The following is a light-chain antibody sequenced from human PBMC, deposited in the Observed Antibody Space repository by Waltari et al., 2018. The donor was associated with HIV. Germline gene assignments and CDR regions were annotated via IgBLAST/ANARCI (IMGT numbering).Light chain of an antibody. Sequence: EILLTQSPGTLSLSPGERATLSCSASKSLSSKYLAWYQQSPGQAPRLLNNGTSDRYTRIPDRFSGSGYGTDFTLTISRLEPEDSAGYGGKQYDKSPTFGQGTKLEI. V-gene: IGKV3-20*01. CDR2: GTS. J-gene: IGKJ2*01. CDR3: KQYDKSPT. CDR1: KSLSSKY.